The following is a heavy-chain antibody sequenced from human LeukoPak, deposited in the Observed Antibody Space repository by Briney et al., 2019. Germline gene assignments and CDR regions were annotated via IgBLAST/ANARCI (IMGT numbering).Heavy chain of an antibody. J-gene: IGHJ4*02. D-gene: IGHD1-1*01. Sequence: GGSLRLSCAASGLTFSGYVMSWARQAPGKGLEWVAAISANGGRTYYTESVKGHFTISRDNSKNTLYLQMNSLRAEDTAVYYCITTSFDYWGQGTLVTVSS. CDR3: ITTSFDY. CDR2: ISANGGRT. CDR1: GLTFSGYV. V-gene: IGHV3-23*01.